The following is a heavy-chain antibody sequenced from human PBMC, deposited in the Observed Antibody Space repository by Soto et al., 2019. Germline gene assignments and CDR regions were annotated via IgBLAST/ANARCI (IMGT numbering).Heavy chain of an antibody. CDR1: GYTFTSYY. CDR2: INPSGGNT. CDR3: ARERYSSSWYPLEYFQH. Sequence: ASVKVSCKASGYTFTSYYMHWVRQAPGQGLEWMGIINPSGGNTNYAQKLQGRVTMTTDTSTSTAYMELRSLRSDDTAVYYCARERYSSSWYPLEYFQHWGQGTLVTVSS. J-gene: IGHJ1*01. V-gene: IGHV1-46*01. D-gene: IGHD6-13*01.